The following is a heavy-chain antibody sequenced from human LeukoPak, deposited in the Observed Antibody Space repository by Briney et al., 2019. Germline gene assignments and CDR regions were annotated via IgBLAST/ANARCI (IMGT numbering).Heavy chain of an antibody. CDR2: IYYSGST. D-gene: IGHD3-22*01. CDR3: ARDRRGSRNYYDXXXYLDY. V-gene: IGHV4-31*03. J-gene: IGHJ4*02. Sequence: SLTCXVSGGSISXGGYYWXWIRXHPGKXLXWXXYIYYSGSTYYNPSLKSRVTISVDTSKNQFSLKLSSVTAADTAVYYCARDRRGSRNYYDXXXYLDYWGQGTLVTXSS. CDR1: GGSISXGGYY.